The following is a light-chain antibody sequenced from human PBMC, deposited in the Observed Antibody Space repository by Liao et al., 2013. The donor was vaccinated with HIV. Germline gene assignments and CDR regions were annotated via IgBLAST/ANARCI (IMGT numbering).Light chain of an antibody. Sequence: SYELTQPPSVSVSPGQTANITCSGHKLEDKYVCWYQQKPGQSPVLVIYQDTKRPSGIPERFSGSNSGNTATLTISGTQAMDEADYYCQAWDSSTEVFGGGTKLTVL. CDR2: QDT. J-gene: IGLJ2*01. CDR3: QAWDSSTEV. CDR1: KLEDKY. V-gene: IGLV3-1*01.